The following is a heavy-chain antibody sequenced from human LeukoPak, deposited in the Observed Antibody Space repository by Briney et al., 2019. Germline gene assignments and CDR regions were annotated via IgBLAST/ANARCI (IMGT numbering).Heavy chain of an antibody. V-gene: IGHV3-23*01. Sequence: PGGSLRLSCAASGFTFSSYAMSWVRQAPGKGLEWVSAISGSGGSTYYADSVKGRFTISRDNSKNTLYLQMNSLRAEDTAVYYCAKTRYYYDSSGYYYAPTFDYWGQGTLVTVSS. D-gene: IGHD3-22*01. CDR3: AKTRYYYDSSGYYYAPTFDY. J-gene: IGHJ4*02. CDR1: GFTFSSYA. CDR2: ISGSGGST.